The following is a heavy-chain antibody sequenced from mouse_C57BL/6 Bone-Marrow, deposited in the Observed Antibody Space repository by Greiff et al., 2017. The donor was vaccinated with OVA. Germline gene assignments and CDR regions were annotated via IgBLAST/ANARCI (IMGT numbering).Heavy chain of an antibody. Sequence: QVQLKQSGPELVKPGASVKISCKASGYAFSSSWMNWVKQRPGKGLEWIGRIYPGDGDTNYNGKFKGKATLTADKSSSTAYMQLSSLTSEDSAVYFCAREGFITTVPFAYWGQGTLVTVSA. D-gene: IGHD1-1*01. CDR3: AREGFITTVPFAY. J-gene: IGHJ3*01. CDR1: GYAFSSSW. CDR2: IYPGDGDT. V-gene: IGHV1-82*01.